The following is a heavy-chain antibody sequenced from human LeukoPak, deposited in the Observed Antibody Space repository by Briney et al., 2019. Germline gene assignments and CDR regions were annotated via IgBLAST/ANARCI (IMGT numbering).Heavy chain of an antibody. Sequence: GSLSPSSTLSRFPPRILPIRHGCQAPGKGLEWVSTISGSAGSTHYADSVKGRFTISRDTSKNMLYLQMTSLRAEDTALYYRAKCSTHLYLNYFDYWGQGALVSVSS. CDR1: RFPPRILP. V-gene: IGHV3-23*01. CDR3: AKCSTHLYLNYFDY. D-gene: IGHD3-10*02. CDR2: ISGSAGST. J-gene: IGHJ4*02.